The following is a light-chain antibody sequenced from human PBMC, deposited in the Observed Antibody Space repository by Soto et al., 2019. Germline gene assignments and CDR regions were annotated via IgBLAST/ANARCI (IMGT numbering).Light chain of an antibody. V-gene: IGKV1-5*03. CDR3: QHDYTYPYT. CDR2: QAS. Sequence: DIQMTQSPSTLSASVGDRVTITCRASQSISVWLAWYQQKPGKAPNLLIYQASYLQSGVPSRFSGSGSGTAFTLTISSLQPYDFATVFCQHDYTYPYTVGQGTKMEIK. J-gene: IGKJ2*01. CDR1: QSISVW.